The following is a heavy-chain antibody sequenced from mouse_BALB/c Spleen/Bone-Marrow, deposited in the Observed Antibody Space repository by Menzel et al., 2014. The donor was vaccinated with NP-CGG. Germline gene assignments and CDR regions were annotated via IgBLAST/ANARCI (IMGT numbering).Heavy chain of an antibody. CDR3: ARGAYYYGSSYDAMDY. J-gene: IGHJ4*01. Sequence: EVQLQESGGGLVQPGGSRKLSCAASGFTFSSFGMHWVRQAPEKGLEWVAYISSGSSTIYYADTVKGRFTISRDNPKNTLFLQMTSLRSEDTAMYYCARGAYYYGSSYDAMDYSGQGASVTVSS. D-gene: IGHD1-1*01. CDR1: GFTFSSFG. V-gene: IGHV5-17*02. CDR2: ISSGSSTI.